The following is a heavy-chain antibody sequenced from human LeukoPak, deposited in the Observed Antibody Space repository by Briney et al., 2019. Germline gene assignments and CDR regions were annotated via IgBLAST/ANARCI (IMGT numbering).Heavy chain of an antibody. CDR3: AKDRTSSTILYYYYYYMDV. Sequence: GGSLRLSCAASGFTFSSYGMHWVRQAPGKGLEWVAVISYDGSNKYYADSVKGRFTISRDNSKNTLYLQMNSLRAEDTAVYYCAKDRTSSTILYYYYYYMDVWGKGTTVTVSS. CDR2: ISYDGSNK. V-gene: IGHV3-30*18. D-gene: IGHD2-2*01. J-gene: IGHJ6*03. CDR1: GFTFSSYG.